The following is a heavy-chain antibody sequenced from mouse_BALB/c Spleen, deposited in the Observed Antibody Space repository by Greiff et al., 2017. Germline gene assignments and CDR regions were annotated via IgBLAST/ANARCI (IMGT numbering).Heavy chain of an antibody. V-gene: IGHV5-15*02. CDR2: ISNLAYSI. J-gene: IGHJ3*01. D-gene: IGHD1-1*01. CDR3: ARGYYGSSYLAWFAY. CDR1: GFTFSDYG. Sequence: EVQRVESGGGLVQPGGSRKLSCAASGFTFSDYGMAWVRQAPGKGPEWVAFISNLAYSIYYADTVTGRFTISRENAKNTLYLEMSSLRSEDTAMYYCARGYYGSSYLAWFAYWGQGTLVTVSA.